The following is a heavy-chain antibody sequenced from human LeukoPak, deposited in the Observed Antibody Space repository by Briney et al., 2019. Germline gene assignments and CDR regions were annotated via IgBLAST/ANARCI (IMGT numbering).Heavy chain of an antibody. CDR3: AKDRNSGSYYPIFDY. CDR2: INPNSGST. D-gene: IGHD1-26*01. J-gene: IGHJ4*02. CDR1: GYTFTSYY. V-gene: IGHV1-46*01. Sequence: ASVKVSCKASGYTFTSYYMHWVRQVPGQGLEWMGVINPNSGSTSYAQKFQGRVTMTRDTSTSTVDMELSSLRPEDTAVYYCAKDRNSGSYYPIFDYWGQGTLVTVSS.